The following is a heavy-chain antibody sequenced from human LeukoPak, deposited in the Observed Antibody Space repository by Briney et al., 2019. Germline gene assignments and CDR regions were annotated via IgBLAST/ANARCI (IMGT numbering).Heavy chain of an antibody. CDR2: ISGSGGST. J-gene: IGHJ1*01. D-gene: IGHD4-17*01. V-gene: IGHV3-23*01. CDR3: AKDPSDYGDYYFQH. CDR1: GFTFSSYA. Sequence: GGSLRLSCAASGFTFSSYAMSWVRQAPGKGLEWASAISGSGGSTYYADSVKGRFTISRDNSKNTLYLQMNSLRAEDTAVYYCAKDPSDYGDYYFQHWGQGTLVTVSS.